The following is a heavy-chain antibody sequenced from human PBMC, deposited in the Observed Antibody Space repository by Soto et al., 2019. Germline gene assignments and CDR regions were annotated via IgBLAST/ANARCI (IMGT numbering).Heavy chain of an antibody. J-gene: IGHJ6*03. CDR3: ARVKGDYYYYYYMDV. Sequence: QVQLQESGPGLVKPSETLSLTCTVSGGSISSYYWSWIRQPPGKGLEWIGYIYYSGSTNYNPSLKSRVTISVDTSKNQFSLKLSSVTAADTAVYYCARVKGDYYYYYYMDVWGKGTTVTVSS. D-gene: IGHD2-21*02. V-gene: IGHV4-59*01. CDR1: GGSISSYY. CDR2: IYYSGST.